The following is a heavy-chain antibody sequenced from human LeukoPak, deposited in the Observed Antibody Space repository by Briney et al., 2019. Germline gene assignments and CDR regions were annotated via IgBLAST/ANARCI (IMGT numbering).Heavy chain of an antibody. Sequence: SETLSLTCTVSGGSISIYYWSWIRQPPGKGLEWIGYIYNSGSTIYNPSLRSRVTISVDTSKNQFSLKLNSVTATDTAVYYCVRDRELTYWSQGTLVTVSS. CDR2: IYNSGST. D-gene: IGHD1-26*01. CDR3: VRDRELTY. J-gene: IGHJ4*02. CDR1: GGSISIYY. V-gene: IGHV4-59*01.